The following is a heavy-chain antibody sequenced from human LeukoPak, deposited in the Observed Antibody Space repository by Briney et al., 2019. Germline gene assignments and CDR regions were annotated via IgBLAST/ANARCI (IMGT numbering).Heavy chain of an antibody. CDR3: AKDDAPYSSSWFLHFDY. V-gene: IGHV3-23*01. D-gene: IGHD6-13*01. CDR2: ISGSGGST. Sequence: PGGSLRLSCAASGFTFSSYAMNWVRQAPGKGLEWVSAISGSGGSTDYVDSVKGRFTISRDNSKNTLYLQMNSLRAEDTAVYYCAKDDAPYSSSWFLHFDYWGQGTLVTVSS. CDR1: GFTFSSYA. J-gene: IGHJ4*02.